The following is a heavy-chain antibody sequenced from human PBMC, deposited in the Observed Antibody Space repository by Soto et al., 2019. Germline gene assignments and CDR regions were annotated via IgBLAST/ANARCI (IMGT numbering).Heavy chain of an antibody. CDR2: IYYSGST. J-gene: IGHJ4*02. Sequence: SETLSLACTVSGGSISSSSYYWGWIRHPPGKGLEWIGSIYYSGSTYYNPSLKSRVTISVDTSKNQFSLKLSSVTAADTAVYYGAAYYDVWSGYFDYWGQRTPVTVSA. CDR3: AAYYDVWSGYFDY. V-gene: IGHV4-39*01. CDR1: GGSISSSSYY. D-gene: IGHD3-3*01.